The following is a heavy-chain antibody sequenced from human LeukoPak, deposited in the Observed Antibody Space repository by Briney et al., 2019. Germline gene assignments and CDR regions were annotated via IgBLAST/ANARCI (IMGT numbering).Heavy chain of an antibody. J-gene: IGHJ3*02. Sequence: ASVKVSCKASGYTFTSYDINWVRQVTGQGLEWMGWMNPNSGNTGYAQKFQGRVTMTRNTSISTAYMELSSLRSEDTAVYYCARRSKLVRGVIIRNAFDIWGQGTMVTVSS. D-gene: IGHD3-10*01. CDR3: ARRSKLVRGVIIRNAFDI. CDR2: MNPNSGNT. V-gene: IGHV1-8*01. CDR1: GYTFTSYD.